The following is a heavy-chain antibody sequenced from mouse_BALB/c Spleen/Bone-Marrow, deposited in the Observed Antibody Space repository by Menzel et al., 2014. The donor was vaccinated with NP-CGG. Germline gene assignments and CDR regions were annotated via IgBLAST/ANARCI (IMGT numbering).Heavy chain of an antibody. CDR2: IDPFNGDT. D-gene: IGHD2-4*01. Sequence: VQLQQSGPELMKPGASVKISCKASGYSFXSYYMHWVKQSHGKSLEWIGYIDPFNGDTNYNQKFKGKATLTVDKSSSTAYMHLSSLTSEDSAVYYCARRVITTGPGFAYWGQGTLVTVSA. CDR3: ARRVITTGPGFAY. J-gene: IGHJ3*01. CDR1: GYSFXSYY. V-gene: IGHV1S135*01.